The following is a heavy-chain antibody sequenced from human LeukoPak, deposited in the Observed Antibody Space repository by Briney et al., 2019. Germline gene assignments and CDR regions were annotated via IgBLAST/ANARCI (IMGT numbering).Heavy chain of an antibody. CDR2: ISWNSGSI. CDR1: GFTFDDYA. CDR3: AKDTTPYYYGSGSYYVY. V-gene: IGHV3-9*01. Sequence: GRSLRLSCAASGFTFDDYAMHWVRQAPGKGLEWVSGISWNSGSIGYADSVKGRFTISRDNAKNSLYLQMNSLRAEDTALYYCAKDTTPYYYGSGSYYVYWGQGTLVTVSS. D-gene: IGHD3-10*01. J-gene: IGHJ4*02.